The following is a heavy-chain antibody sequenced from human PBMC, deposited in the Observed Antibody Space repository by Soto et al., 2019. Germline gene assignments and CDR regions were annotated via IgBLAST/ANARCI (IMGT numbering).Heavy chain of an antibody. CDR2: INQDGTIR. CDR1: GFTFSTYW. CDR3: ARKGLGDS. J-gene: IGHJ4*02. Sequence: PGGSLRLSCASSGFTFSTYWMSLVRQAPGRGLEWLANINQDGTIRYYVASVRGRFTISRDNAKNSVYLQMDSLRSDDTALYYCARKGLGDSWGQGTLVTVSS. V-gene: IGHV3-7*01. D-gene: IGHD3-16*01.